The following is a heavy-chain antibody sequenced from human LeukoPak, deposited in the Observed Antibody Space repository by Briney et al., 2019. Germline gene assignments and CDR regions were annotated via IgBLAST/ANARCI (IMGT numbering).Heavy chain of an antibody. Sequence: PGGSLRLSCAASGFTFSSYAMSWVRQAPGKGLEWVPAISRSGGSTYYADSVKGRFTISRDNSKNTLYLQMNSLRAEDTAVYYCAKAGYCSSTSCYYPTPGYVLDYWGQGTLVTVSS. D-gene: IGHD2-2*01. V-gene: IGHV3-23*01. CDR3: AKAGYCSSTSCYYPTPGYVLDY. CDR2: ISRSGGST. J-gene: IGHJ4*02. CDR1: GFTFSSYA.